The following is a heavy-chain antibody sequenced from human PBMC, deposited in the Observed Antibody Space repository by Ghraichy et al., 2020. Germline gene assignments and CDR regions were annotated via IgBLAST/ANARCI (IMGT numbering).Heavy chain of an antibody. J-gene: IGHJ4*02. Sequence: GGSLRLSCSVSGFSFSSYDMNWVRQATGKGLEWVALISYDGNKKYYVDSVEGRFTISRDNSKNTLYLQMNSLRPEDTAVYYCASVGNYFGYWGQGTLVTVS. D-gene: IGHD3-10*01. CDR2: ISYDGNKK. V-gene: IGHV3-30-3*01. CDR1: GFSFSSYD. CDR3: ASVGNYFGY.